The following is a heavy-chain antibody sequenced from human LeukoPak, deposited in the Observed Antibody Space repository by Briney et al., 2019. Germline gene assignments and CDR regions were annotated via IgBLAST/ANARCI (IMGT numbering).Heavy chain of an antibody. J-gene: IGHJ5*02. D-gene: IGHD3-9*01. CDR3: ARAYETLTGHSAWFDP. V-gene: IGHV1-18*01. CDR1: GYTFTSYG. CDR2: ISAYNGNP. Sequence: ASVKVSCKASGYTFTSYGISWVRQAPGQGLEWMGWISAYNGNPTYAQNLQGRITLSTDSSTSTAYMELWSLRSDDTAVYYCARAYETLTGHSAWFDPWGQGTLVTVSS.